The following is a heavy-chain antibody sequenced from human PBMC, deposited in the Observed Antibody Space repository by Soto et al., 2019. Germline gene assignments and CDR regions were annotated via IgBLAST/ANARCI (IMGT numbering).Heavy chain of an antibody. D-gene: IGHD3-22*01. CDR3: ARRTEYYYDSSGHDAFDI. CDR1: GGSISSSSYY. CDR2: IYYSGST. Sequence: SETLSLTCTVSGGSISSSSYYWGWIRQPPGKGQEWIGSIYYSGSTYYNTSLKSRVTKAVDTSKKKLPLKLSSVTAADTVVYYCARRTEYYYDSSGHDAFDIWGQGTMVT. J-gene: IGHJ3*02. V-gene: IGHV4-39*01.